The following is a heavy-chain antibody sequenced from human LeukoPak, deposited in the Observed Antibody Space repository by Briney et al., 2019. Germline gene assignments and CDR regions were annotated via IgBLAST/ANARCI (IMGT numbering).Heavy chain of an antibody. Sequence: GESLKISCKASGYSFTSYWIGWVRQLPGKGLEWMGIIYPGDSDTRYSPSFQGQVTISADKSISPAYLQWSSLTASATAMYHSPRLGYSGSKRNAFDIWAQETMVTVSS. J-gene: IGHJ3*02. CDR3: PRLGYSGSKRNAFDI. CDR1: GYSFTSYW. CDR2: IYPGDSDT. V-gene: IGHV5-51*01. D-gene: IGHD1-26*01.